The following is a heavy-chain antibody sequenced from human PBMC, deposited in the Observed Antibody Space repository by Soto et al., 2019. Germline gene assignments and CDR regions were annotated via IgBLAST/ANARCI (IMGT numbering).Heavy chain of an antibody. CDR1: GYSITSGYH. CDR2: ISHSGTT. V-gene: IGHV4-38-2*01. CDR3: TRVYRSTTSCFINGMDF. Sequence: SETLSLTCAFAGYSITSGYHWGWIRQPPRKGLEWIGTISHSGTTYYNPSLKSRVTISIDTSKNQLSLKLTSVTAADTALYYCTRVYRSTTSCFINGMDFWGQGTMVTVSS. D-gene: IGHD2-2*01. J-gene: IGHJ6*02.